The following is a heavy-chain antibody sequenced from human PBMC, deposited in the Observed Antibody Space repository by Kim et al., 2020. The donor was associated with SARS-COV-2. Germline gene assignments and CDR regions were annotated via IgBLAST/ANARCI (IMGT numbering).Heavy chain of an antibody. D-gene: IGHD3-10*01. J-gene: IGHJ4*02. Sequence: GGSLRLSCAASGFTFSDYYMSWIRQAPGKGLEWVSYISSSSSYTNYADSVKGRFTISRDNAMNSLYLQMNSLRAEDTAVYYCARDSGDYGSGEAVDYWGQGTLVTVSS. CDR1: GFTFSDYY. CDR2: ISSSSSYT. V-gene: IGHV3-11*05. CDR3: ARDSGDYGSGEAVDY.